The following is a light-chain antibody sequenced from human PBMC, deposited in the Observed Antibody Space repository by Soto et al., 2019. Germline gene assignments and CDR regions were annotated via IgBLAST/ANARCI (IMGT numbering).Light chain of an antibody. CDR1: QSVSQW. J-gene: IGKJ1*01. V-gene: IGKV1-5*01. CDR3: QQYDSYSPT. Sequence: DIQMPQSPSTLSASVGDSVTITCRASQSVSQWLAWYQQKPGKAPKLLIYDASSLESGVPSRFSGSGSGTEFTLTISSLQPDEFATYYCQQYDSYSPTVGQGTKVDIK. CDR2: DAS.